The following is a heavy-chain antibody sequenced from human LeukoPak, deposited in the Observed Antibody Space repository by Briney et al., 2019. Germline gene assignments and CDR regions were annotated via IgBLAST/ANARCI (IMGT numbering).Heavy chain of an antibody. J-gene: IGHJ5*02. CDR3: ARGMATHDDNWFDP. CDR1: GGTFSSYA. D-gene: IGHD5-24*01. V-gene: IGHV1-69*13. CDR2: IIPIFGTA. Sequence: SVKVSCKASGGTFSSYAISWVRQAPGEGLEWMGGIIPIFGTANYAQKFQDRVTITADESTSTAYMELSSLRSEDTAVYYCARGMATHDDNWFDPWGQGTLVTVSS.